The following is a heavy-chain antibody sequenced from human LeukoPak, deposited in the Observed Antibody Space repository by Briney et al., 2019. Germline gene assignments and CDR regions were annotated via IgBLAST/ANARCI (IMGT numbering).Heavy chain of an antibody. V-gene: IGHV1-18*01. J-gene: IGHJ4*02. D-gene: IGHD2-15*01. CDR3: AREKEDIVVVVAATLGFDY. CDR2: ISAYNGNT. Sequence: ASVKVSCKASGYTFTSYGISWVRQAPGQGLEWMGWISAYNGNTNYAQKLQGRVTITTDTSTSTAYMELRSLRSDDTAVYYCAREKEDIVVVVAATLGFDYWGQGTLVTVSS. CDR1: GYTFTSYG.